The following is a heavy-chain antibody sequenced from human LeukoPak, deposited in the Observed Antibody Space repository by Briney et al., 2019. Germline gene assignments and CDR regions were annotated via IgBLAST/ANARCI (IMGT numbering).Heavy chain of an antibody. CDR2: IIPILGIA. D-gene: IGHD4-17*01. CDR1: GGTFSSYA. CDR3: ARADYGDYRYLDY. J-gene: IGHJ4*02. V-gene: IGHV1-69*04. Sequence: SVKVSCKASGGTFSSYAISWVRQAPGQGLEWMGRIIPILGIANYAQKFQGRVTITADKSTSTAYMELSSLRSEDTAVYYCARADYGDYRYLDYWGQGTLVTVSS.